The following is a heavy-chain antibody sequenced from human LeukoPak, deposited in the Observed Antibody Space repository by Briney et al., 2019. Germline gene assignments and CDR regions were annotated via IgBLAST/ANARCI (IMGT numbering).Heavy chain of an antibody. D-gene: IGHD1-20*01. Sequence: PGGSLRLSCAASGFTFSNYGMHWVRQAPGKGLEWVSALSGSGGTTYYADSVKGRFTISRDNSKNTLYLQMNSLRAEDTAVYYCAKDPHARVTGTTLYWGQGTLVTVSS. V-gene: IGHV3-23*01. CDR1: GFTFSNYG. J-gene: IGHJ4*02. CDR3: AKDPHARVTGTTLY. CDR2: LSGSGGTT.